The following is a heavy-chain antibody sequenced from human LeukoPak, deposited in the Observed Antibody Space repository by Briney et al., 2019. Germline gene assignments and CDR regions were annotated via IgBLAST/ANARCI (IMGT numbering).Heavy chain of an antibody. V-gene: IGHV3-7*01. D-gene: IGHD2-15*01. CDR2: IKEDGSEK. CDR1: GVTFSSYW. CDR3: ARVGGYCSGGSCSWMGSDFDY. J-gene: IGHJ4*02. Sequence: PGGSLRLSCAASGVTFSSYWMSWVRQAPGKGLEWVANIKEDGSEKYYVDSVKGRFTISRDNAKNSLYLQMNSLRAEDTAVYYCARVGGYCSGGSCSWMGSDFDYWGQGTLVTVSS.